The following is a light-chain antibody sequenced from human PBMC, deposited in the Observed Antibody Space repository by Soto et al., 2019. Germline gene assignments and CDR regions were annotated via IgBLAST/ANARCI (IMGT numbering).Light chain of an antibody. J-gene: IGLJ1*01. CDR2: DVS. CDR3: SSYTSSSSYV. Sequence: QSALTQPASVSGSPEQSITISCTGTSSDVGSYNYVSWYQQHPGKAPKLMIYDVSNRPSGVSNRFSGSKSGSTASLTISGLQAEDEADYYCSSYTSSSSYVFGSGTKVTVL. V-gene: IGLV2-14*01. CDR1: SSDVGSYNY.